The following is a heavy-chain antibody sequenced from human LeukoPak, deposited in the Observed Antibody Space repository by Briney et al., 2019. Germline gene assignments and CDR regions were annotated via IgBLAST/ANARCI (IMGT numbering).Heavy chain of an antibody. J-gene: IGHJ4*02. CDR2: TYYSGSA. V-gene: IGHV4-59*01. CDR1: GGYISSYY. Sequence: SETLSLTCAVSGGYISSYYWSWIRQPPGKGLEWIGYTYYSGSANYSPSLKSRVTMSVDTSKNQFSLRLSSVTAADTAVYYCARGGSRDGYNRPLDYWGQGTLVSVSS. D-gene: IGHD5-24*01. CDR3: ARGGSRDGYNRPLDY.